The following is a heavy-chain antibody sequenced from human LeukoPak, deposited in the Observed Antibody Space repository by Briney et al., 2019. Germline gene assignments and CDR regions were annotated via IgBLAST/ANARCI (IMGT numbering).Heavy chain of an antibody. J-gene: IGHJ4*02. CDR1: GVSISSSSYY. D-gene: IGHD2-15*01. Sequence: SETLSLTCTVSGVSISSSSYYWGWVRQPPGKGLEWVGSIYYSGSTYYNPSLKSRVTISVDTSKNQFSLKLSSVTAADTAVYYCARHVLGYGPFFYFDYWGQGTLVTVSS. CDR3: ARHVLGYGPFFYFDY. CDR2: IYYSGST. V-gene: IGHV4-39*01.